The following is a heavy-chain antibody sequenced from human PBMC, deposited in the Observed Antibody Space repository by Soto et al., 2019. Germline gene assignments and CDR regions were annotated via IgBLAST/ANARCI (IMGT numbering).Heavy chain of an antibody. V-gene: IGHV1-2*04. CDR1: GYTFTGYY. Sequence: QVQLVQSGAEVKKPGASVKVSCKASGYTFTGYYMHWVRQAPGQGLEWMGWINPNSGGTNYAQKFQGWVTMTRDTSISTAYMELSRLRSDDTAVYYCAGCIAAPPLYYYGMDVWGQGTTVTVSS. CDR2: INPNSGGT. D-gene: IGHD6-13*01. J-gene: IGHJ6*02. CDR3: AGCIAAPPLYYYGMDV.